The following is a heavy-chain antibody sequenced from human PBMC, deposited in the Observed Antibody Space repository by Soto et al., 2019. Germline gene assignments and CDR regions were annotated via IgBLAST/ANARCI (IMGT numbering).Heavy chain of an antibody. CDR2: ISSSSGYT. CDR3: AKEYGRLDY. Sequence: GSLEPSFAASGFTFSDYYMSWIRQAPGKGLEWVSYISSSSGYTNYADSVKGRFTISRDNAKNSLCLQMNSLRAEDTAVYYCAKEYGRLDYWGQGTLVTVSS. V-gene: IGHV3-11*06. CDR1: GFTFSDYY. J-gene: IGHJ4*02. D-gene: IGHD4-17*01.